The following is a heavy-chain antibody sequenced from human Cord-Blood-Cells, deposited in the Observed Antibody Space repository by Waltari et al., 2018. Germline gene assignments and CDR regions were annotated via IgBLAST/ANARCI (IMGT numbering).Heavy chain of an antibody. J-gene: IGHJ2*01. CDR3: ARDSGNWYFDL. Sequence: QVQLQESGPGLVKPSETLSLTCPVSGGSVSSGSYYWRWIRQPPGKGLEWIGYIYYSGSTNYTPALKSRVTISVDTSKNQFSLKLSSVTAADTAVYYCARDSGNWYFDLWGRGTLVTVSS. D-gene: IGHD1-26*01. V-gene: IGHV4-61*01. CDR2: IYYSGST. CDR1: GGSVSSGSYY.